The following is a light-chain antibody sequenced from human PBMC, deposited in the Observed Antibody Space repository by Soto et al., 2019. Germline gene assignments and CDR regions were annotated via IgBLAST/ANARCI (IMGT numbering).Light chain of an antibody. Sequence: EFVLTQSPVTLSLSPGERATLSCRASQSVSSSNLAWYQQKTGQAPRLLIYGTSSRATGIPDRFSGSGSGTDFTLTISRLEPEDFAVYYCQQYGTSPPYTFGQGTKLEIK. CDR3: QQYGTSPPYT. J-gene: IGKJ2*01. CDR2: GTS. V-gene: IGKV3-20*01. CDR1: QSVSSSN.